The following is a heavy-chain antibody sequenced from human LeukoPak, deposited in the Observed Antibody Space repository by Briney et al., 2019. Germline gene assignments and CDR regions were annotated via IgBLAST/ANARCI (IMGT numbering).Heavy chain of an antibody. Sequence: PSETLSLTCTVSGYPISSGYYWGWIRQPPGKGLEWIGSIYHSGSTYYNPSLKSRVTISVDTSKNQFSLKLSSVTAADTAVYYCARVRFGSGSYFSYFDYWGQGTLVTVSS. CDR2: IYHSGST. V-gene: IGHV4-38-2*02. CDR1: GYPISSGYY. D-gene: IGHD3-10*01. J-gene: IGHJ4*02. CDR3: ARVRFGSGSYFSYFDY.